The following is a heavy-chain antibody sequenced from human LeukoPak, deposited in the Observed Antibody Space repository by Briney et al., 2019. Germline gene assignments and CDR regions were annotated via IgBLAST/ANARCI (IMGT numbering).Heavy chain of an antibody. Sequence: PGGSLRLSCAASGFTFSSYAMSWVRQAPGKGLEGVSALSGSGGSTYYADSVKGRFTISRDNSKNTLYLQMNSLRAEDTAAYYCARSTVATNFDYWGQGTLVTVSS. CDR2: LSGSGGST. CDR1: GFTFSSYA. D-gene: IGHD5-12*01. J-gene: IGHJ4*02. V-gene: IGHV3-23*01. CDR3: ARSTVATNFDY.